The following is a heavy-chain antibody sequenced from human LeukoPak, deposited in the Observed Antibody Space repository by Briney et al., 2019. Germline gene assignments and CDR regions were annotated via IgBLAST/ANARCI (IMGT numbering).Heavy chain of an antibody. D-gene: IGHD5-12*01. J-gene: IGHJ4*02. CDR3: ATSVDIRSLPDY. V-gene: IGHV3-9*01. CDR2: ISWNSGSI. CDR1: GFTFDDYD. Sequence: GGSLRLSCAASGFTFDDYDMDWVRQAPGEGPEGVSGISWNSGSIGYADSVKGRFTISRDNAKNSLYLQMNSLRAEDTALYYCATSVDIRSLPDYWGQGTLVTVSS.